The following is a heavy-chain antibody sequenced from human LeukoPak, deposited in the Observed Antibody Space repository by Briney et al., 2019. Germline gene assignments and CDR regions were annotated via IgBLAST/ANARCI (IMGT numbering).Heavy chain of an antibody. CDR3: ARGPWSGYDGGMDV. CDR1: GYTFTSYA. Sequence: GASVKVSCNASGYTFTSYAMNWVRQAPGQGLEWMGWMNPNSGNTGYAQKFQGRVTMTRNTSISTAYMELSSLRSEDTAVYYCARGPWSGYDGGMDVWGQGTTVTVSS. CDR2: MNPNSGNT. J-gene: IGHJ6*02. D-gene: IGHD3-10*01. V-gene: IGHV1-8*02.